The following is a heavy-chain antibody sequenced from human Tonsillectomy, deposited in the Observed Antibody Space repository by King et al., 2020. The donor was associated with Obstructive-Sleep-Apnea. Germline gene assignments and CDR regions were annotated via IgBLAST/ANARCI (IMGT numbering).Heavy chain of an antibody. D-gene: IGHD3-10*01. CDR3: ARXXGXITRGEGWFDX. CDR1: GXXXSSGGYY. V-gene: IGHV4-31*03. Sequence: VQLQESGPGXVKXXQTLSXTCXVXGXXXSSGGYYWTWIRQHPGXGLXXIXYIYYTGXTYYNPSLKVRLTISEDTSKNQFSRRLSSVAAADTAVYYXARXXGXITRGEGWFDXWGQGTLVTVSX. CDR2: IYYTGXT. J-gene: IGHJ5*02.